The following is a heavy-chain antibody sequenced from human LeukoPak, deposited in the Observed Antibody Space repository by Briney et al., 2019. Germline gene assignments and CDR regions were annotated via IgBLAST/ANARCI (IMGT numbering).Heavy chain of an antibody. D-gene: IGHD1/OR15-1a*01. Sequence: PSETLSLTCTVSGGSVSSSDSYWSWVRQPPGKGLEWIGSICFSRTTYYNPSLKSRVTMSIDTSKNHFSLKVASVTAADTAIYYCGEHFPETGREEQPLDYWGQGSLFIVSS. CDR2: ICFSRTT. CDR1: GGSVSSSDSY. CDR3: GEHFPETGREEQPLDY. V-gene: IGHV4-39*02. J-gene: IGHJ4*02.